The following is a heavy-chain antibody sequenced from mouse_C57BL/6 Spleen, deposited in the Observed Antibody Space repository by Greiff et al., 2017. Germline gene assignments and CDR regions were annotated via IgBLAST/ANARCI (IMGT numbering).Heavy chain of an antibody. Sequence: EVQLQQSGPELVKPGASVKLSCTASGFTFTDYNMHWVKQSHGKSLEWIGYINPNNGGTSYNQKFKGKATLTVNKSSSTAYMELRSLTSEDSAVYYCARCLLRGYFDYWGQGTTLTVSS. CDR3: ARCLLRGYFDY. J-gene: IGHJ2*01. D-gene: IGHD1-1*01. V-gene: IGHV1-22*01. CDR2: INPNNGGT. CDR1: GFTFTDYN.